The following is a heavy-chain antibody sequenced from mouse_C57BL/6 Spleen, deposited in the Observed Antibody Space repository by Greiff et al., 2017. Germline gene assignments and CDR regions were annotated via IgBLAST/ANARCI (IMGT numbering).Heavy chain of an antibody. D-gene: IGHD2-4*01. Sequence: QVQLQQPGAELVRPGSSVKLSCKASGYTFTSYWMHWVKQRPIQGLEWIGNIDPSDSETHYNQKFKDKATLTVDKSSSTAYMQLRSLTSEDSAVYYCARLDYDCDGGYAMDYWGQGTSVTVSS. CDR3: ARLDYDCDGGYAMDY. CDR2: IDPSDSET. V-gene: IGHV1-52*01. J-gene: IGHJ4*01. CDR1: GYTFTSYW.